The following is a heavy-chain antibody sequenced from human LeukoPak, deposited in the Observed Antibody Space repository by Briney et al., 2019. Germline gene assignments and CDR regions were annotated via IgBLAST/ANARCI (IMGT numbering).Heavy chain of an antibody. CDR1: GFTFSSYG. Sequence: GGSLRLSCAASGFTFSSYGMHWVRQAPGKGLEWVAVISYDGSNKYYADSVKGRFTISRDNSKNTLYLQMNSLRAGDTAVYYCAKDYTPYYYDSRAPVDAFDIWGQGTMVTVPS. D-gene: IGHD3-22*01. CDR2: ISYDGSNK. CDR3: AKDYTPYYYDSRAPVDAFDI. J-gene: IGHJ3*02. V-gene: IGHV3-30*18.